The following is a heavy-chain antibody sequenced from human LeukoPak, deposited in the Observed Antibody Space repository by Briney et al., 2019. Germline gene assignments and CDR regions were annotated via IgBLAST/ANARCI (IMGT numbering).Heavy chain of an antibody. V-gene: IGHV3-7*01. D-gene: IGHD3-3*01. CDR1: GFTFSSYW. CDR2: IKQDGSEK. J-gene: IGHJ4*02. Sequence: GGSLRLSCAASGFTFSSYWMSWVRQAPGKGLEWVANIKQDGSEKYYVDSVKGRFTISRDNAKNSLYLQMNSLRAEDTAVYYCARDNYDFWSGPGYWGQGTLVTVSS. CDR3: ARDNYDFWSGPGY.